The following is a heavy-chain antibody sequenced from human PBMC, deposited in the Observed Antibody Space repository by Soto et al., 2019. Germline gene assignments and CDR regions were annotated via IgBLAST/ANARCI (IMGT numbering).Heavy chain of an antibody. J-gene: IGHJ3*02. Sequence: SVKVSCKASGGSFSSYTISWVRQAPGQGLEWMGRIIPILGIANYAQKFQGRVTITADKSTSTAYMELSSLRSEDTAVYYCARVIAVAVSAFDIWGQGTMVTVSS. CDR1: GGSFSSYT. CDR2: IIPILGIA. CDR3: ARVIAVAVSAFDI. D-gene: IGHD6-19*01. V-gene: IGHV1-69*02.